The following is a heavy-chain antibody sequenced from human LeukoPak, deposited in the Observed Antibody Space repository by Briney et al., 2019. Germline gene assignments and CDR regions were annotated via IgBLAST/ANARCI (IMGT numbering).Heavy chain of an antibody. Sequence: SETLSLTCTVSGGSFSNYYWSWIRQPAGKGPEWIGRIYTSGSTNYNPSVKSRVTMSVDTSNNQFSLKLTSVTAADTAVYYCARQPPQYYGMDVWGQGTTVTVSS. D-gene: IGHD1-14*01. V-gene: IGHV4-4*07. J-gene: IGHJ6*02. CDR1: GGSFSNYY. CDR3: ARQPPQYYGMDV. CDR2: IYTSGST.